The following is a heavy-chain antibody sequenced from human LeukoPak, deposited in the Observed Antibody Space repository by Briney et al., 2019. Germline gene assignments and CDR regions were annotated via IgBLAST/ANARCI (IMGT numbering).Heavy chain of an antibody. CDR3: AREEPQTAVPLGMDV. CDR1: GGSICYYH. Sequence: SETLSLTCPVSGGSICYYHWRWIPQSPGKGPEGIGYIYYSGTTNYNPSLKSRDTISVDATKNQFSLQLRSVTAADTAVYYCAREEPQTAVPLGMDVWGQGTTVTVSS. J-gene: IGHJ6*02. D-gene: IGHD4-17*01. V-gene: IGHV4-59*01. CDR2: IYYSGTT.